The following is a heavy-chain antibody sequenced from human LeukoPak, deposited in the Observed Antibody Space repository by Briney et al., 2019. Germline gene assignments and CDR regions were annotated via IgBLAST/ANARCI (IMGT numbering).Heavy chain of an antibody. CDR3: ARDGNFDI. V-gene: IGHV1-2*02. D-gene: IGHD4-23*01. Sequence: GASVKVSCKASGYIFSDYYMHWVRQAPGQGLEWMGWIKPDSGGTNYEQKFQGRVTMTRDTSISTAYMELNRLTSDDTAVYYCARDGNFDIWGQGTVVTVSS. CDR2: IKPDSGGT. J-gene: IGHJ3*02. CDR1: GYIFSDYY.